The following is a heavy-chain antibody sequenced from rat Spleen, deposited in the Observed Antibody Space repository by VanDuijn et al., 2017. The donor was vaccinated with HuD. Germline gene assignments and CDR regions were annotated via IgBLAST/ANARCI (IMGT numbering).Heavy chain of an antibody. D-gene: IGHD3-2*01. CDR3: TSLFLPHCRAFNY. V-gene: IGHV2-1*01. CDR2: IWSCGST. CDR1: GFSLTSYH. Sequence: QVQLKESGPGLVQPSQTLSLTCTVSGFSLTSYHVHWVRQPPGKGLEWMGAIWSCGSTDNNSALKSRLSISRDTSKSQVFLKVNSLQTDDTAIYFCTSLFLPHCRAFNYWGQGVMVTVSS. J-gene: IGHJ2*01.